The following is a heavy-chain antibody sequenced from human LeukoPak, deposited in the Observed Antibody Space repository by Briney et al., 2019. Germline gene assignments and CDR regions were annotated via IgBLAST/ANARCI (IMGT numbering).Heavy chain of an antibody. Sequence: RASVKVSCKASGYTFTGYYMHWVRQAPGQGLEWMGWINPNSGGTNYAQKFQGRVTMTRDTSISTAYMELSRLRSDDTAVYYCARDSVATSTGWFDPWGQGTLVTVSS. J-gene: IGHJ5*02. D-gene: IGHD5-12*01. CDR3: ARDSVATSTGWFDP. CDR2: INPNSGGT. CDR1: GYTFTGYY. V-gene: IGHV1-2*02.